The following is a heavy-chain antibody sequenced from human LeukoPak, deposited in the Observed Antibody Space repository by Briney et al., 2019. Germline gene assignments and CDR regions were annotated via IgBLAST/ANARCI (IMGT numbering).Heavy chain of an antibody. CDR3: ARGQQLVLYYYYYYGMDV. D-gene: IGHD6-6*01. Sequence: GGSLRLSCAASGFTFSSYWMHWVRQAPGKGLVWVSRINSDGSSTSYADSVKGRFTISRDNAKYTLYLQMNSLRAEDTAVYYCARGQQLVLYYYYYYGMDVWGQGTTVTVSS. CDR1: GFTFSSYW. J-gene: IGHJ6*02. CDR2: INSDGSST. V-gene: IGHV3-74*01.